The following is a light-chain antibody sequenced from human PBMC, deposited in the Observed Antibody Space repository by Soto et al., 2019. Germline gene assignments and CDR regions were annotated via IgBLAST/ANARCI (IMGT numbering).Light chain of an antibody. Sequence: DLRMTQSPSSLTASVGDRVTITCRASQGINSFLAWYQQKPGKVPKLLIYAASTLQSEVPSRFRGSGSGTDFSLTISNLQPEDVATYYCQKYNSAPRSFGQGTKVRI. CDR3: QKYNSAPRS. J-gene: IGKJ1*01. CDR1: QGINSF. CDR2: AAS. V-gene: IGKV1-27*01.